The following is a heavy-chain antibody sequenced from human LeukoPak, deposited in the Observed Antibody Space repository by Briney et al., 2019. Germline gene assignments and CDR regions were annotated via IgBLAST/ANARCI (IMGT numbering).Heavy chain of an antibody. CDR3: ARRWYSSAGTDY. CDR2: ISSSSSYI. Sequence: GGSLRLSCAASGFTFSSYSMNWVRQAPGKGLEWVSSISSSSSYIYYADSVKGRFTIPRDNAKNSLYLQMNSLRAEDTAVYYCARRWYSSAGTDYWGQGTLVTVSS. D-gene: IGHD6-19*01. CDR1: GFTFSSYS. V-gene: IGHV3-21*01. J-gene: IGHJ4*02.